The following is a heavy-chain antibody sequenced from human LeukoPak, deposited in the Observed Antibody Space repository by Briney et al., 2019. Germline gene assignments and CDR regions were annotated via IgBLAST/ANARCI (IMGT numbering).Heavy chain of an antibody. CDR1: GYSFSAYY. D-gene: IGHD1-26*01. Sequence: ASLKVSCKASGYSFSAYYMHWVRQAPGQGLDWVGVINASGGSTSYALKLQGRVTVSRDTSTSTVYMELSSLRSDDTAVYFCATSGSYHKYYFDYWGQGTLVTVSS. CDR2: INASGGST. J-gene: IGHJ4*02. V-gene: IGHV1-46*04. CDR3: ATSGSYHKYYFDY.